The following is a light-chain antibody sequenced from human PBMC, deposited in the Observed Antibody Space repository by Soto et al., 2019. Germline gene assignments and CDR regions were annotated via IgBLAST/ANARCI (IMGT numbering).Light chain of an antibody. CDR3: AAWDDGLNGVV. J-gene: IGLJ2*01. V-gene: IGLV1-44*01. Sequence: QSVLTQPPSASGTPGQRVTISCSGSSSNIGSNTVKWYQQLPGTAPKLLIYSNNQRPSGVPDRFSGSKSGTSASLAISGLQSEDEADYYCAAWDDGLNGVVFGGGTKLTVL. CDR2: SNN. CDR1: SSNIGSNT.